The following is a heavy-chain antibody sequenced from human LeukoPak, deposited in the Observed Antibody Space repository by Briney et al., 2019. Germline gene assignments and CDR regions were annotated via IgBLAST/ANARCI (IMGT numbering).Heavy chain of an antibody. J-gene: IGHJ6*02. CDR2: IYYSGST. D-gene: IGHD4-17*01. CDR1: GGSISSGGYY. Sequence: SQTLSLTCTVSGGSISSGGYYWSWIRQHPGKGLEWIGYIYYSGSTYYNPSLKSRVTISVDTSKNQFSLKLSSVTAADTAVYYCARMTTVTTPFYYYGMDVWGQGTTVTVSS. CDR3: ARMTTVTTPFYYYGMDV. V-gene: IGHV4-31*03.